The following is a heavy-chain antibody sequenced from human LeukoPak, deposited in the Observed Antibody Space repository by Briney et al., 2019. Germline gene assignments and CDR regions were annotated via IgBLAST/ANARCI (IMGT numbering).Heavy chain of an antibody. V-gene: IGHV1-18*04. CDR2: ISAYNGNT. CDR1: GYTFTGYY. D-gene: IGHD3-3*01. J-gene: IGHJ1*01. Sequence: ASVKVSCKASGYTFTGYYMHWVRQAPGQGLEWMGWISAYNGNTNYAQKLQGRVTMTTDTSTSTAYMELRSLRSDDTAVYYCARDTTIFGAEYFQHWGQGTLVTVSS. CDR3: ARDTTIFGAEYFQH.